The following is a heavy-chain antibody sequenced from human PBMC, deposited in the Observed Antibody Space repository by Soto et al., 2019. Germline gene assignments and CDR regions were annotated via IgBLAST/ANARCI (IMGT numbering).Heavy chain of an antibody. CDR2: TSAYNGNT. CDR1: GYTFTSYG. D-gene: IGHD3-10*01. V-gene: IGHV1-18*04. J-gene: IGHJ4*02. CDR3: ARDPDYYGSGSYSDY. Sequence: ASVKVSCKASGYTFTSYGISWVRQAPGQGLEWMGWTSAYNGNTNYAQKLQGRVTMTTDTSTSTAYMELRSLRSDDTAVYYCARDPDYYGSGSYSDYWGQGTLVTVSS.